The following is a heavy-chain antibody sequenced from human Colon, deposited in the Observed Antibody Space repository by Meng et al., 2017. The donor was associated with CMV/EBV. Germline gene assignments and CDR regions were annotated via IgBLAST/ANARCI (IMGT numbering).Heavy chain of an antibody. CDR2: INPNMGGT. CDR1: GYTFTDYK. V-gene: IGHV1-2*02. Sequence: ASVKVSCKTSGYTFTDYKIHWVPQAPGQGLEWMGWINPNMGGTTYAQKFQGRVTVTRDTSISTAYMELNSLRSDDTAVYYCARAGDDYFDLWGQGTLVTVSS. CDR3: ARAGDDYFDL. J-gene: IGHJ4*02. D-gene: IGHD5-24*01.